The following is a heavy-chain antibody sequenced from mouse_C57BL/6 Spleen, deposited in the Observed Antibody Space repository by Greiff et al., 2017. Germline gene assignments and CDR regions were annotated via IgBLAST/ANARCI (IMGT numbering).Heavy chain of an antibody. Sequence: QQSCKASGYTFTSYWMHWVKQRPVRGLEWIGRIDPNSGGTKYNEKFKSKATLTVDKPSSTAYMQLSSLTSEDSAVYYCARRPLYYDYVDYWGQGTTLTVSS. CDR3: ARRPLYYDYVDY. D-gene: IGHD2-4*01. V-gene: IGHV1-72*01. CDR2: IDPNSGGT. CDR1: GYTFTSYW. J-gene: IGHJ2*01.